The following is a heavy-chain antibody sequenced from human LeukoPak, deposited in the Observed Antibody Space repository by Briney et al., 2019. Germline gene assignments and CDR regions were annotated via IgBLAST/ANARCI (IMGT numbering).Heavy chain of an antibody. Sequence: PGGSLRLSCAASGFTLRSYAMSWVRQPPGKGLEWVSAISGSGGSTYYADSVKGRFTISRDSSKNTLYLQLNSLRAEDTAIYYCAKGYYYDGSVHGAVFDYWGQGTLVTVSS. J-gene: IGHJ4*02. D-gene: IGHD3-22*01. CDR3: AKGYYYDGSVHGAVFDY. V-gene: IGHV3-23*01. CDR2: ISGSGGST. CDR1: GFTLRSYA.